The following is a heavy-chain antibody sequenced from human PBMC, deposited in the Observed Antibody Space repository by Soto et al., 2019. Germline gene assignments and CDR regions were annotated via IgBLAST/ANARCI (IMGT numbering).Heavy chain of an antibody. D-gene: IGHD6-6*01. V-gene: IGHV3-23*01. CDR2: ISASANT. Sequence: PAGSLSLSCAASGFTFSSYAMSWVRLGPGRGLGWVSAISASANTFYADSVKVRFTISRDNSKNTLSLQMNSLSAEASAVYYCATQVRDGVSSPYLFDFWGQGSLVTVSS. CDR3: ATQVRDGVSSPYLFDF. CDR1: GFTFSSYA. J-gene: IGHJ4*02.